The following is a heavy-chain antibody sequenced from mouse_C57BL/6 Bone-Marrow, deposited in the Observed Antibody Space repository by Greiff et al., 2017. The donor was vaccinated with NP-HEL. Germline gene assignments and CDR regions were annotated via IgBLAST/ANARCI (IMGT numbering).Heavy chain of an antibody. J-gene: IGHJ2*01. Sequence: QDGAELARPGASVKMSCKASGYTFTSYTMHWVKQRPGQGLEWIGYINPSSGYTKYNQKFKDKATLTADKSSSTAYMQLSSLTSEESAGSYCARKSSGYWGEGTTLTVSS. CDR1: GYTFTSYT. CDR3: ARKSSGY. CDR2: INPSSGYT. D-gene: IGHD1-1*01. V-gene: IGHV1-4*01.